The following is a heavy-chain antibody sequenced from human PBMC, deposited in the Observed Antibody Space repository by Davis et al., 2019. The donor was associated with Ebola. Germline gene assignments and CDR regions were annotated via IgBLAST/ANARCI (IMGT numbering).Heavy chain of an antibody. Sequence: ASVKVSCKASGYTFTSYAMHWVRQAPGQRLEWMGWINAGNGNTKYSQKFQGRVTITRDTSASTAYMELRSLRSDDTAVYYCASRIKVVAATDDAFDIWGQGTMVTVSS. CDR2: INAGNGNT. J-gene: IGHJ3*02. V-gene: IGHV1-3*01. CDR1: GYTFTSYA. CDR3: ASRIKVVAATDDAFDI. D-gene: IGHD2-15*01.